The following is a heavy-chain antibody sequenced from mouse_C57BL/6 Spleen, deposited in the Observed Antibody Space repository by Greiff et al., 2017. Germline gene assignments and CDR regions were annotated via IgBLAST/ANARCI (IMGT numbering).Heavy chain of an antibody. CDR1: GYTFTGYW. Sequence: QVQLQQSGAELMKPGASVKLSCKATGYTFTGYWIEWVKQRPGHGLEWIGEILPGSGSTNYNEKFKGKATFTADTSSNTAYMQLSSLTTEDSAIYYCARVSIYYYGSSILFDYWGQGTTLTVSS. CDR3: ARVSIYYYGSSILFDY. J-gene: IGHJ2*01. V-gene: IGHV1-9*01. CDR2: ILPGSGST. D-gene: IGHD1-1*01.